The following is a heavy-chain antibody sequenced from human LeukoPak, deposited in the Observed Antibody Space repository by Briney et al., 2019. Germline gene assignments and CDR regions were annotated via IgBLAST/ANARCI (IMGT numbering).Heavy chain of an antibody. V-gene: IGHV3-23*01. CDR3: AKDRGDCSSTSCHEYFQH. CDR1: GFTFSSYA. D-gene: IGHD2-2*01. CDR2: ISGSGGST. J-gene: IGHJ1*01. Sequence: GGSLRLSCAASGFTFSSYAMSWVRQAPGKGLEWVSAISGSGGSTYYADSVKGRFTIPRDNSKNTLYLQMNSLRAEDTAVYYCAKDRGDCSSTSCHEYFQHWGQGTLVTVSS.